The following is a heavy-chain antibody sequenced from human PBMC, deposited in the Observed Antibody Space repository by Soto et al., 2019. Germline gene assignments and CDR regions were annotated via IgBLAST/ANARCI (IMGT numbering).Heavy chain of an antibody. D-gene: IGHD2-15*01. V-gene: IGHV1-69*13. J-gene: IGHJ6*02. Sequence: SVKVSCKASGGTFSSYAISWVRQAPGQGHEWMGGIIPIFGTANYAQKFQGRVTITADESTSTAYMELSSLRSEDTAVYYCAALGYCSGGSCYPYYYYGMDVWGQGTTVTVSS. CDR1: GGTFSSYA. CDR2: IIPIFGTA. CDR3: AALGYCSGGSCYPYYYYGMDV.